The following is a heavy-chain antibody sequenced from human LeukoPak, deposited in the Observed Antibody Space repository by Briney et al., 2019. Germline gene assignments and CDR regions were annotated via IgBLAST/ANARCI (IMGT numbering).Heavy chain of an antibody. CDR1: GYSISSGYY. Sequence: SETLSLTCTVSGYSISSGYYWGWIRQPPGKGLEWIGSIYHSGSTYYNPSLKSRVIISVDTSKNQFSLKLSSVTAADTAVYYCARRFGYGSGSYPYYFDSWGQGTLVTASS. J-gene: IGHJ4*02. CDR3: ARRFGYGSGSYPYYFDS. CDR2: IYHSGST. D-gene: IGHD3-10*01. V-gene: IGHV4-38-2*02.